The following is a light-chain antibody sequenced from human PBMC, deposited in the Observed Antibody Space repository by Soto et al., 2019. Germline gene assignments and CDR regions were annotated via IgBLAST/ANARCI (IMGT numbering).Light chain of an antibody. V-gene: IGLV2-14*01. CDR1: SSDIGLYNY. CDR2: EVN. Sequence: SVLSQPASMSGSPGQSSTIPCTGASSDIGLYNYVSWYQHHPGKAPKLLISEVNIRPSGLSDRFSASKAGNTASLAISGLQPGDEAYYYCSCLSTTSTPIVFGTGTKVTV. CDR3: SCLSTTSTPIV. J-gene: IGLJ1*01.